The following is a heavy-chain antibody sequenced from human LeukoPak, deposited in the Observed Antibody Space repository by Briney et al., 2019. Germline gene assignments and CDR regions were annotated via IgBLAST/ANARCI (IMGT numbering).Heavy chain of an antibody. CDR3: ARVPAGDYVWGSYRPFRFDY. J-gene: IGHJ4*02. Sequence: SETLSLTCTVSGGSISSSSYYWGWIRQPPGKGLEWIGSIYYSGSTYYNPSLKSRVTISVDTSKNQFSLKLSSVTAADTAVYYCARVPAGDYVWGSYRPFRFDYWGQGTLVTVSS. CDR1: GGSISSSSYY. V-gene: IGHV4-39*01. CDR2: IYYSGST. D-gene: IGHD3-16*02.